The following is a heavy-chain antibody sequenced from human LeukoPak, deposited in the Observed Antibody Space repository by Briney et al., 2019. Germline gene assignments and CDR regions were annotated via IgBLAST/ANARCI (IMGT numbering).Heavy chain of an antibody. Sequence: ASVKVSCKVSGYTLTELSMHWVRQAPGKGLEWMGGFDPEDGETIYAQKFQGRVTMTEDTSTDTAYMELSSLRSEDTAVYYCAREYYGSGSYSDAFDIWGQGTMVTVSS. D-gene: IGHD3-10*01. V-gene: IGHV1-24*01. CDR2: FDPEDGET. CDR3: AREYYGSGSYSDAFDI. CDR1: GYTLTELS. J-gene: IGHJ3*02.